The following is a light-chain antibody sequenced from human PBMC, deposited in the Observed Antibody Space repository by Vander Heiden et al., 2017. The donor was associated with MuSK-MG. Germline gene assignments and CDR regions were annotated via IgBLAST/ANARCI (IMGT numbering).Light chain of an antibody. J-gene: IGKJ1*01. CDR1: QSFANY. CDR2: EAS. CDR3: QQYARSPGT. V-gene: IGKV3-20*01. Sequence: VLTQPPGALSLSPGETATLSCRPSQSFANYLAWFQQKPGQAPRLLIYEASSRATGVPDRFSGSGSGTDFTLTISRLEPEDFAVYYCQQYARSPGTFGQGTKVEIK.